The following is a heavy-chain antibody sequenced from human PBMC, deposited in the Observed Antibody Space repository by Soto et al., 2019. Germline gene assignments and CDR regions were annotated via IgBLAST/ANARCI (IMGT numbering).Heavy chain of an antibody. D-gene: IGHD3-22*01. Sequence: SETLSLTCAVYGGSFSGYYWSWIRQPPGKGLEWIGEINHSGSTNYNPSLKSRVTISVDTSKNQFSLKLSSVTAADTAVYYCAREERDYYDSSGYYFDYWGQGTLVTVSS. CDR3: AREERDYYDSSGYYFDY. V-gene: IGHV4-34*01. J-gene: IGHJ4*02. CDR1: GGSFSGYY. CDR2: INHSGST.